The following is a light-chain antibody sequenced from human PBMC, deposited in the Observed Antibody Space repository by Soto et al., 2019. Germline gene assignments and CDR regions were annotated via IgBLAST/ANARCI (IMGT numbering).Light chain of an antibody. CDR3: SSYAGSNIVV. J-gene: IGLJ2*01. Sequence: QSALTQPPSASGSPGQSVTISCTGTSSDVGGYNFVSWYQQHPGKAPKLMIYEVSERPSGVPDRCSGSKSGNTASLTVSGLQAEDEADYDCSSYAGSNIVVFGGGTKVTVL. CDR1: SSDVGGYNF. CDR2: EVS. V-gene: IGLV2-8*01.